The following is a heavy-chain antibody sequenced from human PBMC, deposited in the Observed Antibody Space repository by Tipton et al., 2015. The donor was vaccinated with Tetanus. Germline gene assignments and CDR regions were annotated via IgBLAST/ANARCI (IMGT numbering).Heavy chain of an antibody. Sequence: TLSLTCVASGFTFSNYWMHWVRQAPGKGLVWVSRINTDGSIRNYADSVKGRFTISRDNAENTLSLQMNSLRAEDTAVYYCTRDLGGYAGYWGQGTLVTVSS. CDR2: INTDGSIR. V-gene: IGHV3-74*01. CDR3: TRDLGGYAGY. J-gene: IGHJ4*02. CDR1: GFTFSNYW. D-gene: IGHD2-15*01.